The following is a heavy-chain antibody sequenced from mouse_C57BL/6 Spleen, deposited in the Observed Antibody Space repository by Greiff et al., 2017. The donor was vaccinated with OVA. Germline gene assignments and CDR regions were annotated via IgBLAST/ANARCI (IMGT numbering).Heavy chain of an antibody. Sequence: QVQLQQSGAELVKPGASVKISCKASGYAFSSYWMNWVKQRPGKGLEWIGQIYPGDGDTNYNGKFKGKATLTADKSSSTAYMQLSSLTSEGSAVYFCARGNWDGYFDVWGTGTTVTVSS. V-gene: IGHV1-80*01. CDR2: IYPGDGDT. J-gene: IGHJ1*03. D-gene: IGHD4-1*01. CDR3: ARGNWDGYFDV. CDR1: GYAFSSYW.